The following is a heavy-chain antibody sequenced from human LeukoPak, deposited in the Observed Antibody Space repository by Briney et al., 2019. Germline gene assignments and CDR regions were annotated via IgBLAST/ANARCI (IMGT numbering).Heavy chain of an antibody. CDR1: GFTFSSYW. CDR2: IKQDGSEK. V-gene: IGHV3-7*01. Sequence: PGGSLRLSCAASGFTFSSYWMSWVRQAPGKGLEWVANIKQDGSEKYYVDSVKGRFTISTDNAKNSPYLQMNSLRAEDTAVYYCARTISTGIEVAAKGYWGQGTLVTVSS. J-gene: IGHJ4*02. D-gene: IGHD6-19*01. CDR3: ARTISTGIEVAAKGY.